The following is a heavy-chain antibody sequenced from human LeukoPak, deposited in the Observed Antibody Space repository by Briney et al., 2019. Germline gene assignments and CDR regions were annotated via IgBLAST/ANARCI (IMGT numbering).Heavy chain of an antibody. Sequence: PSQTLSLTCTVSGGSVISSGGYYWGWIRQHPGKGLEWIGYIYYSGSTYYNPSLKSLVTISVDTSKNQFSLKLSSVTAADTAVYYCAAMPHLGYCSGGSCPIDYWGQGTLVTVSS. V-gene: IGHV4-31*01. CDR2: IYYSGST. J-gene: IGHJ4*02. CDR1: GGSVISSGGYY. D-gene: IGHD2-15*01. CDR3: AAMPHLGYCSGGSCPIDY.